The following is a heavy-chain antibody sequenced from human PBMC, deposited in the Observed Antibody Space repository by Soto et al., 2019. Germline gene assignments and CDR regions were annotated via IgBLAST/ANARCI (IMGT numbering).Heavy chain of an antibody. J-gene: IGHJ4*02. CDR2: IYYSGNT. CDR3: ARGRTKAGGYSGYDRIAAAGSFDY. V-gene: IGHV4-30-4*01. D-gene: IGHD5-12*01. Sequence: PSETLSLTCSVSGGSISSGYYYWSWIRQPPGKGLEWIGNIYYSGNTYYNPSLKSRLIISIDTSKNQFSLKVGSVTAADTAVYYCARGRTKAGGYSGYDRIAAAGSFDYWGQGTLVTVSS. CDR1: GGSISSGYYY.